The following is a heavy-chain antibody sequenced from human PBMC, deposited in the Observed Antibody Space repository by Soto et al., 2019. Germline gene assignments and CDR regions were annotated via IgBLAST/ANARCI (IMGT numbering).Heavy chain of an antibody. Sequence: GASVKVSCKASGYRFIMGYIHCILQAPGEGLEWMGVMYPSNAATTYAQKFQGRVTMTRDTSTSTAYMQLSSLRSDDTAVYYCARDGGHWDFDYWGQGTLVTVSS. CDR3: ARDGGHWDFDY. CDR2: MYPSNAAT. J-gene: IGHJ4*02. V-gene: IGHV1-46*01. CDR1: GYRFIMGY. D-gene: IGHD3-16*01.